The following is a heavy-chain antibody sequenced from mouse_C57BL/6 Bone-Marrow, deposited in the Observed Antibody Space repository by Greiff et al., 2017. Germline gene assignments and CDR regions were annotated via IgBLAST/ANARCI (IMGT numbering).Heavy chain of an antibody. CDR3: ARNSPYDYESYWYFDV. J-gene: IGHJ1*03. CDR1: GFTFSSYA. V-gene: IGHV5-4*03. CDR2: ISDGGSYT. D-gene: IGHD2-4*01. Sequence: EVKLVESGGGLVKPGGSLKLSCAASGFTFSSYAMSWVRQTPEKRLEWVATISDGGSYTYYPDNVKGRFTISRDNAKNNLYLQMSHLKSEDTAMYYCARNSPYDYESYWYFDVWGTGTTVTVSS.